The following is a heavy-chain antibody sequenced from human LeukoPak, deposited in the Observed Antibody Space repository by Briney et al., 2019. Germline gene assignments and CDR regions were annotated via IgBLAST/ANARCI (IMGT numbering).Heavy chain of an antibody. Sequence: XXXAPXKXLEWVSYISSSGSTIYYADSVKGRFTISRDNAKNSLYLQMNSLRAEDTAVYYCARGREQWLEGIDYWGQGTLVTVSS. J-gene: IGHJ4*02. D-gene: IGHD6-19*01. CDR2: ISSSGSTI. V-gene: IGHV3-11*01. CDR3: ARGREQWLEGIDY.